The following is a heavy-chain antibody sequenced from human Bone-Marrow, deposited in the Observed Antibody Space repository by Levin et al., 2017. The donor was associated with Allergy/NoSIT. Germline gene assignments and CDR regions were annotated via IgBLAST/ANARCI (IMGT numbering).Heavy chain of an antibody. V-gene: IGHV3-23*01. CDR2: ISGSGGST. CDR3: AKGYDFWSGYYSLRPGFDP. Sequence: GGSLRLSCAASGFTFSSYAMSWVRQAPGKGLEWVSAISGSGGSTYYADSVKGRFTISRDNSKNTLYLQMNSLRAEDTAVYYCAKGYDFWSGYYSLRPGFDPWGQGTLVTVSS. D-gene: IGHD3-3*01. J-gene: IGHJ5*02. CDR1: GFTFSSYA.